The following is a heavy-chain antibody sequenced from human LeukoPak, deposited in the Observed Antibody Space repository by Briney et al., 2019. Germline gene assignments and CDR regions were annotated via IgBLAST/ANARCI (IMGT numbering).Heavy chain of an antibody. V-gene: IGHV4-39*01. Sequence: SETLSLTCTVSGGSISSSSYYWGWIRQPPGKRLEWIGSIYYSGSTYYNPSLKSRVTISVDTSKNQFSLKLSSVTAADTAVYYCGGFGYNTIDYWGQGTLVTVSS. CDR1: GGSISSSSYY. J-gene: IGHJ4*02. D-gene: IGHD5-12*01. CDR2: IYYSGST. CDR3: GGFGYNTIDY.